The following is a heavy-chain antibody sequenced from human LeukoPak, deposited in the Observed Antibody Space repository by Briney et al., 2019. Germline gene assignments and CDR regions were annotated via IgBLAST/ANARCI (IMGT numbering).Heavy chain of an antibody. CDR3: ARGPKLVRFWDY. D-gene: IGHD6-6*01. CDR2: MNPNSGNT. J-gene: IGHJ4*02. CDR1: GYTFTSYD. Sequence: ASVKVSCKASGYTFTSYDINWVRQATGQGLEWMGWMNPNSGNTGYAQKFQGRVTITRNTSISTAYMELSSLRSEDTAVYYCARGPKLVRFWDYWGQGTLVTVSS. V-gene: IGHV1-8*03.